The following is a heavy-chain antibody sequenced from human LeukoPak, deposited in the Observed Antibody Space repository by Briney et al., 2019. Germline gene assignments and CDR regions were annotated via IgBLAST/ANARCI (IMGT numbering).Heavy chain of an antibody. CDR3: ARRSSRQWFDP. CDR1: GGSISYYY. CDR2: ISDGESP. Sequence: SETLSLTCSVSGGSISYYYWSWIRQFPGKELEWIGYISDGESPDYNPSLQSRVTIYVDSSKNQFFLNLTSVTAADTAVYYCARRSSRQWFDPWGQGTLVTVSS. V-gene: IGHV4-59*01. J-gene: IGHJ5*02. D-gene: IGHD6-13*01.